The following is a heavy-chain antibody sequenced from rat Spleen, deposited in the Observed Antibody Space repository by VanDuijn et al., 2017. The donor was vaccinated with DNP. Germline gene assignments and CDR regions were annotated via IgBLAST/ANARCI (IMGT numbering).Heavy chain of an antibody. J-gene: IGHJ2*01. V-gene: IGHV3-1*01. Sequence: EVQLQESGPGLVKPSQSLSLTCSVTGSSITSNYWGWIRKFPGNKMEWMGYISYIGITGYNPSLNSRISITRDTSKNQFFLHLNSVTTEDTATYYCARSYLWAQNLYFDYWGQGVMVTVSS. D-gene: IGHD1-7*01. CDR3: ARSYLWAQNLYFDY. CDR2: ISYIGIT. CDR1: GSSITSNY.